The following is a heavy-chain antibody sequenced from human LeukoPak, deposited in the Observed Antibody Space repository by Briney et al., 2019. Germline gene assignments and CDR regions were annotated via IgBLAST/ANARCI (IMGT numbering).Heavy chain of an antibody. D-gene: IGHD4/OR15-4a*01. CDR2: VYTSGST. CDR3: ARLANYVPVY. V-gene: IGHV4-4*07. CDR1: SGSLSSSY. Sequence: PSETLSLTCTLSSGSLSSSYWSWIRQPAGKGLEWIGRVYTSGSTNYNPSLKSRVTISVDTPKNQFSLKVSSVTAADTAVYYCARLANYVPVYWGQGTLVTVSS. J-gene: IGHJ4*02.